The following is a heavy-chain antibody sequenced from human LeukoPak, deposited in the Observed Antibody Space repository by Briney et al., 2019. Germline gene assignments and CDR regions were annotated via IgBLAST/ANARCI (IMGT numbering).Heavy chain of an antibody. CDR2: IYYSGST. V-gene: IGHV4-59*02. CDR1: GGSVSSYY. J-gene: IGHJ2*01. CDR3: ARSFLGDWYFDL. Sequence: SETLSLTCSVSGGSVSSYYWSWIRQPPGMELEWIGCIYYSGSTNYNPSLKRRVTISVDTSKDQFSLRLTSVTAADTAVYYCARSFLGDWYFDLWGRGTLVTVSS. D-gene: IGHD1-26*01.